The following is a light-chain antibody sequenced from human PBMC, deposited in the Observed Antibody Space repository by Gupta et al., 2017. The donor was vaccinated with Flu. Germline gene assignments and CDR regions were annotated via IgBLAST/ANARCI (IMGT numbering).Light chain of an antibody. Sequence: ATRSVSPGERATLSCRASQSIDSKLAWYQQKPGQAPRLLIYGASTRATGVPARFSGSGSGTDFTLTINSLQSEDFAVYYCQQYNNWFMFTFGPGTKVEIK. CDR3: QQYNNWFMFT. V-gene: IGKV3-15*01. CDR1: QSIDSK. CDR2: GAS. J-gene: IGKJ3*01.